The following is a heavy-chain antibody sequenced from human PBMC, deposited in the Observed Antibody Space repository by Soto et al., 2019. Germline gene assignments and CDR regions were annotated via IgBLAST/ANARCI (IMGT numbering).Heavy chain of an antibody. CDR2: ISHDGNEK. CDR3: VEANFDSQFFSGYPWGFGH. CDR1: GFIFNNFG. Sequence: GGSLRLSCATSGFIFNNFGFHWVRQAPGKGPEWVASISHDGNEKHHTDSVKGRFTIFRDNSRNTLYLQMNSLRIEDTALYHCVEANFDSQFFSGYPWGFGHWGQGTLVTVSS. D-gene: IGHD3-22*01. V-gene: IGHV3-30-3*01. J-gene: IGHJ4*02.